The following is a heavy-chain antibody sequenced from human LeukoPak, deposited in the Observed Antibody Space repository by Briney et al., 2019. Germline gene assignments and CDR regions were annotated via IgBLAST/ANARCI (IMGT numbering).Heavy chain of an antibody. CDR3: AKRVPLTALDS. V-gene: IGHV3-23*01. Sequence: GGSLRLSCAASGFSFNIYAMGWVRQAPGKGLEWVSVIGSGSVDKHYADTVRGRFDISRDNSKNRLFLQMNSLRVEDSGVYYCAKRVPLTALDSWGQGTLVTVSP. CDR1: GFSFNIYA. D-gene: IGHD3-3*01. J-gene: IGHJ5*01. CDR2: IGSGSVDK.